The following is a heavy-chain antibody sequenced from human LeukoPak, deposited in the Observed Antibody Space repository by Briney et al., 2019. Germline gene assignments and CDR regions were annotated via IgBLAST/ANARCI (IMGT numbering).Heavy chain of an antibody. D-gene: IGHD4-23*01. V-gene: IGHV4-30-2*01. CDR1: GGSISSGGYS. Sequence: SQTLSLTCAVSGGSISSGGYSWSWIRQPPGKGLEWIGYIYHSGSTYYNPSLKSRVTISVDRSKNQFSLKLSSVTAADTAVYYCASSGDNRRGYFDYWGQGTLVTVSS. J-gene: IGHJ4*02. CDR3: ASSGDNRRGYFDY. CDR2: IYHSGST.